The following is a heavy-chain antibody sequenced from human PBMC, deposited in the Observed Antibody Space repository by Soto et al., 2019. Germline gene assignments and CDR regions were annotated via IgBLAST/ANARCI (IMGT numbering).Heavy chain of an antibody. J-gene: IGHJ6*02. CDR1: GFTFSDEN. V-gene: IGHV3-21*06. D-gene: IGHD4-4*01. CDR2: ISGGGSYI. CDR3: ARDSDCHSNSCFFPPHV. Sequence: AVGSLRLSCSASGFTFSDENMSWVRQVPGKGLEWVSGISGGGSYIFYADSVQGRFSISRDNAKNSLFLEMNSLRVEDTAVYYCARDSDCHSNSCFFPPHVWGQGTTVTVSS.